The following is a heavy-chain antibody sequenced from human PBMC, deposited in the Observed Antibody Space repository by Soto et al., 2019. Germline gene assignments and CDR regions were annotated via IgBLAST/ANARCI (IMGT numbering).Heavy chain of an antibody. CDR1: GGSISSYY. Sequence: SETLSLTCTVSGGSISSYYWGWIRQPPGKGLEWMGYIYYSGATNYNPSLKSRVTISVDTSKNQFSLKLSSVTAADTAVYYCAREKSIVGATTAWGQGTLVTVSS. V-gene: IGHV4-59*01. D-gene: IGHD1-26*01. CDR2: IYYSGAT. J-gene: IGHJ5*02. CDR3: AREKSIVGATTA.